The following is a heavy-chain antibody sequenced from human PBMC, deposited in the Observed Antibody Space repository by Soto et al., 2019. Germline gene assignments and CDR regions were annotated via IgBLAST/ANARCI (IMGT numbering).Heavy chain of an antibody. CDR1: GYTFTSYG. J-gene: IGHJ4*02. V-gene: IGHV1-18*01. CDR3: TREPPAHLDFDY. Sequence: GASVKVSCKASGYTFTSYGISWVRQAPGQGLEWMGWIDAYNGNTNYAQKFQGRVTMTTDTSTSTAYMDLRNLRSDDTAVYYCTREPPAHLDFDYWGQGTLVTVSS. CDR2: IDAYNGNT.